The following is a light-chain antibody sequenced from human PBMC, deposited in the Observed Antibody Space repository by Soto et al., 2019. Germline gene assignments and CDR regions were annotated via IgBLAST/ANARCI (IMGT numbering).Light chain of an antibody. CDR2: RDD. CDR3: QLWDTSTWM. V-gene: IGLV3-9*01. J-gene: IGLJ3*02. CDR1: NIGSKN. Sequence: LLSVSVALGQTATISCAITNIGSKNVHWYQQRPGLAPTLLIYRDDHRSSGTPERFSGSNSGHTATLTISRAQAGDEADYYCQLWDTSTWMFGGGTKLTVL.